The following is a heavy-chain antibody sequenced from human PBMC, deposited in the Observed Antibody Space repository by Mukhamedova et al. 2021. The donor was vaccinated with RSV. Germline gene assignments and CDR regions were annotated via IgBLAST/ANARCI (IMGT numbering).Heavy chain of an antibody. D-gene: IGHD6-13*01. Sequence: VSVISGSGGATYFADSVKGRFTISRDNSKNTVNLQMNSLRVEDTAVYYCAKEPDSWFPQNWFDPWGQGTLVTVSS. V-gene: IGHV3-23*01. CDR3: AKEPDSWFPQNWFDP. CDR2: ISGSGGAT. J-gene: IGHJ5*02.